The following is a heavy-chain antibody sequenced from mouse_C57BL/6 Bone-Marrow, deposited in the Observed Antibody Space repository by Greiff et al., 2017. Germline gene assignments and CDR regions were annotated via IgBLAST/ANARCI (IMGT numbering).Heavy chain of an antibody. Sequence: VQLQQPGAELVKPGASVKLSCKASGYTFTSYWMHWVKQRPGQGLEWIGMIHPTSGSTNYNEKFKSKATLTVDKTSSTAYMQLSSLTSEDAAVYYCARSSYYGIGYGVAYWGQGTLVTVSA. CDR2: IHPTSGST. J-gene: IGHJ3*01. CDR3: ARSSYYGIGYGVAY. D-gene: IGHD1-1*01. CDR1: GYTFTSYW. V-gene: IGHV1-64*01.